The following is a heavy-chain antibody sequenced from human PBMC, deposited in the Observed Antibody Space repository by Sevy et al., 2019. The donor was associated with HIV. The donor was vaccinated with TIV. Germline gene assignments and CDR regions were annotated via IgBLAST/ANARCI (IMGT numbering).Heavy chain of an antibody. D-gene: IGHD3-22*01. Sequence: GGSLRLSCEASGFTVSGNYMAWVRLAPGKGLEWVSLIDSGGSTYYADSVKGRFTISRDNAKNTLYLQMNPLRAEDTAVYFCARDRYYDASGYYYYYYGMDVWGQGTTVTVPS. CDR2: IDSGGST. V-gene: IGHV3-66*01. CDR1: GFTVSGNY. CDR3: ARDRYYDASGYYYYYYGMDV. J-gene: IGHJ6*02.